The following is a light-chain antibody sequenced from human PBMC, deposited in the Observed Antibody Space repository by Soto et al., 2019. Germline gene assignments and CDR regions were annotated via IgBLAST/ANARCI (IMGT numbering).Light chain of an antibody. J-gene: IGKJ1*01. V-gene: IGKV1-5*03. Sequence: DIQMTQSHSTLSASVGDRVTITCGASQSISSWLAWYQQKPGKAPKLLIYKASSLESGVPSRFSGSGSGTEFTLTISSLQSEDFAVYYCQQYNNWPRTFGQGTKVDIK. CDR1: QSISSW. CDR2: KAS. CDR3: QQYNNWPRT.